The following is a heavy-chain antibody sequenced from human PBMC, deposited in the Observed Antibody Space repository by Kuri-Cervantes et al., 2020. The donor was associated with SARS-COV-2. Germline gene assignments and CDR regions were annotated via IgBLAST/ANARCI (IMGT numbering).Heavy chain of an antibody. CDR3: AREEVVPAAVRGYFYRYGMGV. CDR1: GFIFSDYA. V-gene: IGHV3-30*04. Sequence: GGSLRLSCEASGFIFSDYAIDWVRQAPGKGLEWVAIISYDGRNTKFADSVKGRFTISRDNAKNSLYLQMNSLRAEDTAVYYCAREEVVPAAVRGYFYRYGMGVWGQGTTVTVSS. D-gene: IGHD2-2*01. J-gene: IGHJ6*02. CDR2: ISYDGRNT.